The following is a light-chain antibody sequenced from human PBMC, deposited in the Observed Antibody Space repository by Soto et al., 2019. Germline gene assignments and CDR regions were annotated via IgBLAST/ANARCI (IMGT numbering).Light chain of an antibody. CDR1: QSVFNY. Sequence: DVPMTQSPTSLSASVGDTVTITCRASQSVFNYLNWYQQRPGKGPKLLIYDASSLHSGVPSRFSGSGYGTDFTLTISSVQPEDSATYYCHQSSSTPLTFGGGTRVELK. V-gene: IGKV1-39*01. CDR2: DAS. J-gene: IGKJ4*01. CDR3: HQSSSTPLT.